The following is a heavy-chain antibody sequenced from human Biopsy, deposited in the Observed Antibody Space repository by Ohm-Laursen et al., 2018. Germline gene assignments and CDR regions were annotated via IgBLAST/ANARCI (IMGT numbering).Heavy chain of an antibody. CDR1: GFTFSSYV. CDR3: TRLPYDTPDGFDF. Sequence: SLRLSCAASGFTFSSYVMSRVRQAPGKGLEWVSRISRSSSTIYYADSVKGRFTISRNDSNNTAYLQMNSLKTEDTAVYFCTRLPYDTPDGFDFWGRGTMVTVPS. D-gene: IGHD3-22*01. V-gene: IGHV3-48*01. CDR2: ISRSSSTI. J-gene: IGHJ3*01.